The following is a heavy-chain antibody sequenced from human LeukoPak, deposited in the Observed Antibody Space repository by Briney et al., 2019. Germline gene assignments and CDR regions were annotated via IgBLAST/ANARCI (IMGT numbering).Heavy chain of an antibody. D-gene: IGHD3-22*01. CDR2: IIGSGNST. Sequence: GGSLRLSCAASGFTFSSYAMSWVRQAPGKGLEWVSAIIGSGNSTYYADSVKGRFTISRDNPNNTLSLQMNNLRAEETAVYYCAKGGSFYDSSGYADYWGQGTLVTVSS. V-gene: IGHV3-23*01. CDR1: GFTFSSYA. CDR3: AKGGSFYDSSGYADY. J-gene: IGHJ4*02.